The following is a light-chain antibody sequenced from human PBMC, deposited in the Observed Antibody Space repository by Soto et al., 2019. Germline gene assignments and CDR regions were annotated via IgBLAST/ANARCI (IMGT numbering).Light chain of an antibody. CDR2: GAS. Sequence: EIVLTQSPGTLSLSPGERATLSCRASQSVSSRYVAGYQQKPGQAQRLLIDGASSRDTCIPDRVSGIGSGTEFTLTISRLEPEEVAVYYGQQYGSSPITFGQGTRLEIK. V-gene: IGKV3-20*01. J-gene: IGKJ5*01. CDR3: QQYGSSPIT. CDR1: QSVSSRY.